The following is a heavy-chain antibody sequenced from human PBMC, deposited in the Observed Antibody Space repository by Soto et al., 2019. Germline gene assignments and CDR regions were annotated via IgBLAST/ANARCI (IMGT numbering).Heavy chain of an antibody. CDR3: VRGSLYSSAWYVPSFDY. V-gene: IGHV3-20*04. CDR2: NNWNGGST. Sequence: GGSLRLSCAASGFTFDDYAMSWVRQAPGKGLEWVSSNNWNGGSTAYADSVKGRFTISRDNAKNSLYLQMNSLRAEDTALYYCVRGSLYSSAWYVPSFDYWGQGTLVTVSS. D-gene: IGHD6-19*01. J-gene: IGHJ4*02. CDR1: GFTFDDYA.